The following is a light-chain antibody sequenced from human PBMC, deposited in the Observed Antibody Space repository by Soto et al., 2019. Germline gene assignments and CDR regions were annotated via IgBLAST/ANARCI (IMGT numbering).Light chain of an antibody. CDR3: AAWDDSLSGYL. J-gene: IGLJ1*01. V-gene: IGLV1-47*01. Sequence: QSVLTQPPSASGTPGQRVTISCSGSSSNIGSNFVYWYQQLPGTAPKLLIYRNNQRPSGVPDRFSGSQSGTSASLAISGLRSEDEADYYCAAWDDSLSGYLFGPGTKLTVL. CDR1: SSNIGSNF. CDR2: RNN.